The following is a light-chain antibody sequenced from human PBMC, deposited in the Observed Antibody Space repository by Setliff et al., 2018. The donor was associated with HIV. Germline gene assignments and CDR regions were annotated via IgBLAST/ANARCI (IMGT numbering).Light chain of an antibody. Sequence: QSVLTQPPSVSGSPGQSVTISCTGTGNDVGSYNRVSWYQRPPGTAPKLIIYEVNNRPPGVPDRFSGSKSGNTASLTVSGLQAEDEADYYCTSYTSSNIYVFGTGTKVTV. CDR2: EVN. J-gene: IGLJ1*01. CDR1: GNDVGSYNR. CDR3: TSYTSSNIYV. V-gene: IGLV2-18*02.